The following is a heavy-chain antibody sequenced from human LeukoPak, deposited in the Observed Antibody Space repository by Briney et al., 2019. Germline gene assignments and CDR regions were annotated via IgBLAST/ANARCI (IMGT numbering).Heavy chain of an antibody. J-gene: IGHJ4*02. Sequence: GGSLRLSCAASGFTFSGYGMKWVRQAPGKGLEWVSYISDSSSAIYYADSVRGRFTISRDTAKNSLFLQMNSLRAEDTAVYYCARDGGYSGYDADCWGQGTLVTVSS. V-gene: IGHV3-48*01. CDR2: ISDSSSAI. D-gene: IGHD5-12*01. CDR3: ARDGGYSGYDADC. CDR1: GFTFSGYG.